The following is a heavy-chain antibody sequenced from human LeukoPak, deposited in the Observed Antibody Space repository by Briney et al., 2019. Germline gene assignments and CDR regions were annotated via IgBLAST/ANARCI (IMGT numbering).Heavy chain of an antibody. J-gene: IGHJ6*02. Sequence: SETLSLTCTVSGGSISSYYWSWIRQPPGKGLEWIGYIYYSGSTNYNPSLKSRVTISVDTSKNQFSLKLSSVTAAGTAVYYCARLRGYSGYDRFYYYYGMDVWGQGTTVTVSS. CDR2: IYYSGST. CDR3: ARLRGYSGYDRFYYYYGMDV. V-gene: IGHV4-59*01. CDR1: GGSISSYY. D-gene: IGHD5-12*01.